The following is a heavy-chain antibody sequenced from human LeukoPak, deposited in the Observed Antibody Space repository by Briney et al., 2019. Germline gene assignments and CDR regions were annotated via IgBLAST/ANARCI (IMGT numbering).Heavy chain of an antibody. CDR3: ARVWELSFDY. CDR2: VYTDGRT. CDR1: GFTVTTDH. J-gene: IGHJ4*02. V-gene: IGHV3-53*01. D-gene: IGHD1-26*01. Sequence: GGSLRLSCAASGFTVTTDHMSWVRQPPGKGLEWVSIVYTDGRTYHADSVKGRFTISRDNSKNTVHLHMNSLTAEDTAVYYCARVWELSFDYWGQGTLVTVS.